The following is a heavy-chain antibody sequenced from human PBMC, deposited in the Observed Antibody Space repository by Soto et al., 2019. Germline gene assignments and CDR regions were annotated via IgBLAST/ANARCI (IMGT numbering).Heavy chain of an antibody. CDR3: AKETNYYDSSGYPDY. J-gene: IGHJ4*02. Sequence: GGSLILSCSTSGFTLISYAMSWVRQAPGKGLEWVSAISGSGGSTYYADSVKGRFTISRDNSKNTLYLQMNSLRAEDTAVYYCAKETNYYDSSGYPDYWGQGAVVTVSS. D-gene: IGHD3-22*01. CDR1: GFTLISYA. V-gene: IGHV3-23*01. CDR2: ISGSGGST.